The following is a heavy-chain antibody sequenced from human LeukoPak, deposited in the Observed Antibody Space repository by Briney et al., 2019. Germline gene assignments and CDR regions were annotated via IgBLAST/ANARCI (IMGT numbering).Heavy chain of an antibody. CDR2: ISYDGSSK. Sequence: GGSLRLSCAASGFTFSRYGMHWVRQAPGKGLEWVAVISYDGSSKYYADSVKGRLTISRDNSKNTLFLQTNSLRAEDTAVYYCASDYCGGDCYLDYWGQGTLVTVSS. J-gene: IGHJ4*02. CDR3: ASDYCGGDCYLDY. V-gene: IGHV3-30*03. D-gene: IGHD2-21*02. CDR1: GFTFSRYG.